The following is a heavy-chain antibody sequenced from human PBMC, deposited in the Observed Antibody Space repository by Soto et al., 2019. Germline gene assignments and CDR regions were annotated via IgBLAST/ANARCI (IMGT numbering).Heavy chain of an antibody. V-gene: IGHV3-9*01. CDR3: AKVDIPYGGSYYLDH. CDR2: ISWNSGSI. D-gene: IGHD1-26*01. J-gene: IGHJ4*02. CDR1: GFTFGDYG. Sequence: EVQLVESGGGVVQPGRSLRLSCAASGFTFGDYGMHWVRQVPGKGLEWVSGISWNSGSITYADSVRGRFTISRDNAKNSLYLQMNRLRPEDTALYYCAKVDIPYGGSYYLDHWGQGILVSVSS.